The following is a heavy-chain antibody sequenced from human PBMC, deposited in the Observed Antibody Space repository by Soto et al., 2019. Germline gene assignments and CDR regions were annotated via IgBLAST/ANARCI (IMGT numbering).Heavy chain of an antibody. J-gene: IGHJ5*02. CDR1: GGCISSYY. CDR2: IYYSGST. D-gene: IGHD1-26*01. CDR3: ARARVGATTGWFDP. Sequence: SQTLSLTGTVSGGCISSYYWSWIRQPPGKGLEWIGYIYYSGSTNYNPSLKSRVTISVDTSKNQFSLKLSSVTAADTAVYYCARARVGATTGWFDPWGQGTLVTSPQ. V-gene: IGHV4-59*01.